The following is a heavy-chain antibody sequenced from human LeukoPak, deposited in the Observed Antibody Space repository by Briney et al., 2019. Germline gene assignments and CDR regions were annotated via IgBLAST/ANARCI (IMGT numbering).Heavy chain of an antibody. CDR2: ISSSSSYI. D-gene: IGHD3-3*01. Sequence: PGGSLRLSCAASGFTFSSYSMNWVRQAPGKGLEWVSSISSSSSYIYYADSVKGRFTISRDNAKNSLYLQMNSLRAEDTAVYYCARAPAAYYDFWSGYYTRESYYYMDVWGKGTTVTVSS. CDR1: GFTFSSYS. CDR3: ARAPAAYYDFWSGYYTRESYYYMDV. J-gene: IGHJ6*03. V-gene: IGHV3-21*01.